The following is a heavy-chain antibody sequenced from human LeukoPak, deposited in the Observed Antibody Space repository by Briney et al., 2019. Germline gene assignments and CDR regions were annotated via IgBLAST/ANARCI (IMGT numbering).Heavy chain of an antibody. CDR3: ARRRHADYVNYDY. CDR2: IYYSGST. J-gene: IGHJ4*02. V-gene: IGHV4-61*01. D-gene: IGHD4-17*01. Sequence: PSETLSLTCTVSGGSVSSGSYYWSWIRQPPGKGLEWIGYIYYSGSTNYNPSLKSRVTISVDTSNNQFSLKLTSVTAADTAVYYCARRRHADYVNYDYWGQGTLVTVSS. CDR1: GGSVSSGSYY.